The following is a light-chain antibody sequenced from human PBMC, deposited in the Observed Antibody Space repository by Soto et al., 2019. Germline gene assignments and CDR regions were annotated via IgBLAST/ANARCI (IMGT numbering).Light chain of an antibody. CDR1: SSDVGEYKY. CDR2: EVS. CDR3: SSYGVFNDVL. Sequence: QSALTQPPSASGSPGQSVTISCTGSSSDVGEYKYVSWYQQHPGKAPKLIIYEVSKRPSGIPGRFSGSKSGNTASLTVAGLQAADEADYYCSSYGVFNDVLFGGGTKLTVL. V-gene: IGLV2-8*01. J-gene: IGLJ2*01.